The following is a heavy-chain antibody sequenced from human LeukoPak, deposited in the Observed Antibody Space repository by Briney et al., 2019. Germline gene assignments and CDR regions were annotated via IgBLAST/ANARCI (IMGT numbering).Heavy chain of an antibody. CDR1: GFTFSDYY. Sequence: LRLSCAASGFTFSDYYMSWIRQPPGKGLEWIGYIYYSGTTYYNPSLKSRLTISVDTSKNQFSLKLSSVTAADTAVYYCARTDSSGYYGDYWGQGTLVTVSS. V-gene: IGHV4-30-4*01. D-gene: IGHD3-22*01. CDR3: ARTDSSGYYGDY. CDR2: IYYSGTT. J-gene: IGHJ4*02.